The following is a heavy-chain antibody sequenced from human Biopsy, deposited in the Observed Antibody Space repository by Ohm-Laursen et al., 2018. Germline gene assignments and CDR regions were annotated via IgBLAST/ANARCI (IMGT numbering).Heavy chain of an antibody. Sequence: SLRLSCAASGFTFSNYGMHWVRQAPGKGLGWVAVIWYDGSNKYYADSVKGRFTISRDNSKNTLFLQMNNLRAEDTAVYYCARDRYYGSANYFGYYNMDVWGQGTTVTVSS. CDR2: IWYDGSNK. D-gene: IGHD3-10*01. J-gene: IGHJ6*02. CDR3: ARDRYYGSANYFGYYNMDV. V-gene: IGHV3-33*08. CDR1: GFTFSNYG.